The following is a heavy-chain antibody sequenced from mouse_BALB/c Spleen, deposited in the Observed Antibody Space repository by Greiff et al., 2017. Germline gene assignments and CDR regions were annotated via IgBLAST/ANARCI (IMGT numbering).Heavy chain of an antibody. CDR2: INPSNGRT. CDR3: ARDEVPFAY. Sequence: QVQLQQPGAELVKPGASVNLSGKVFGYTFTGNGWHGVKQRPGQGLEWIGEINPSNGRTNYNEKFKSKATLTVDKSSSTAYMQLSSLTSEDSAVYYCARDEVPFAYWGQGTLVTVSA. V-gene: IGHV1S81*02. CDR1: GYTFTGNG. D-gene: IGHD2-14*01. J-gene: IGHJ3*01.